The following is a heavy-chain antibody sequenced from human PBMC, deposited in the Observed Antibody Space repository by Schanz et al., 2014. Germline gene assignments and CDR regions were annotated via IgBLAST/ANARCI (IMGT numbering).Heavy chain of an antibody. CDR1: GFTFTTFA. CDR3: ARGTPFLCDY. J-gene: IGHJ4*02. Sequence: EQVLESGGGFVQPGGSLRLSCATSGFTFTTFAMTWVRQAPGKGLEWLSYISRDGTTSYYADSVKGRFTISRDNAKNSLYLEMTSLRGEDTAVYYCARGTPFLCDYWGQGTLVTVSS. V-gene: IGHV3-48*04. D-gene: IGHD3-16*01. CDR2: ISRDGTTS.